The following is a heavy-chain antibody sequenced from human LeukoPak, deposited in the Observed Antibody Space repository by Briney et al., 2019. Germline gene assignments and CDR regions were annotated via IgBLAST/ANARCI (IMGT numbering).Heavy chain of an antibody. CDR3: AKDTLPMAIHAFNI. CDR2: ISLISGII. D-gene: IGHD3-10*01. J-gene: IGHJ3*02. CDR1: GFTFDDYA. Sequence: GGSLRLSCAASGFTFDDYAMRWVRQAPGKGLEWVSGISLISGIIGYADSVKGRFTISRDNAKNSLYLQMNSLRAEDMALYYCAKDTLPMAIHAFNIWSQGTMVTVFS. V-gene: IGHV3-9*03.